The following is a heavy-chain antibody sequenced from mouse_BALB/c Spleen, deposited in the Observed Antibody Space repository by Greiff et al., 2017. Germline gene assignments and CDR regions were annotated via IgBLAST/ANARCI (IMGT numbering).Heavy chain of an antibody. V-gene: IGHV1-81*01. CDR3: ARNYDYDRGVFAY. Sequence: VQLQQPGAELVRPGASVKLSCKASGYSFTSYWMNWVKQRTGQGLEWIGEIYPGSGNTYYNEKFKGKATLTADKSSSTAYMQLSSLTSEDSAVYFCARNYDYDRGVFAYWGQGTLVTVSA. J-gene: IGHJ3*01. CDR2: IYPGSGNT. D-gene: IGHD2-4*01. CDR1: GYSFTSYW.